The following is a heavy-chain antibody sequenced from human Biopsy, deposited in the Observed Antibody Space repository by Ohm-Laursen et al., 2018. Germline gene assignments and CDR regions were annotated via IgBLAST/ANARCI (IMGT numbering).Heavy chain of an antibody. Sequence: GTLSLTCTVSGGPIDSYYWSWIRQPAGKGLGWIGHTYKGGNTNHNPSLKSRVSMSVDTSKNQLSLTLRSVTAADTAVYYCARDLPSSYYYAMDVWGQGTTVTVSS. CDR1: GGPIDSYY. J-gene: IGHJ6*02. CDR3: ARDLPSSYYYAMDV. CDR2: TYKGGNT. V-gene: IGHV4-4*07.